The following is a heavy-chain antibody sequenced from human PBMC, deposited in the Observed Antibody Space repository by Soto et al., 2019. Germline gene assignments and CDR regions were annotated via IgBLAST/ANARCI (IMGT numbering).Heavy chain of an antibody. CDR2: SYSTGGT. Sequence: PGGALRLSCLASEFTFNTYWMNWVRQAPGKGLEWVAESYSTGGTEYADSVKGRFTIFRDNSKSTLFLQMNSLGVGDTALYYCARDREPDGIWTFDSWGQGTLVTVSS. CDR3: ARDREPDGIWTFDS. J-gene: IGHJ4*02. D-gene: IGHD3-9*01. CDR1: EFTFNTYW. V-gene: IGHV3-53*01.